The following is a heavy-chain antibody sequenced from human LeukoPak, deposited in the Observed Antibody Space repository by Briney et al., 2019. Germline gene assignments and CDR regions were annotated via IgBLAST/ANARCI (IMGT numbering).Heavy chain of an antibody. Sequence: SETLTLTCTASGGTFSSYNRNWVRQTPGKGLEWIGDIYYSGSTKYNPYLKSGVTISVDTSNNHFSLKFNLITQAYTFMCHCSRPPDISSLSILKFWGQGTLVTVSS. V-gene: IGHV4-59*08. CDR2: IYYSGST. J-gene: IGHJ4*02. CDR3: SRPPDISSLSILKF. CDR1: GGTFSSYN. D-gene: IGHD2-21*01.